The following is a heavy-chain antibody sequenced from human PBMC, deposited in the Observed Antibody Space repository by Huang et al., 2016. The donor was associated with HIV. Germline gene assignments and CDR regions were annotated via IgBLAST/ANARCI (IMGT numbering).Heavy chain of an antibody. CDR1: GGSFRNFA. J-gene: IGHJ4*02. CDR3: ATVDYYDTSGPQRGYFDN. D-gene: IGHD3-22*01. V-gene: IGHV1-69*01. CDR2: ILPTLGTA. Sequence: QVQLVQSGAEVKKPGSSVQVSCKASGGSFRNFAIGWGRQAPGQGLEWMGGILPTLGTANYAQRFQGRVTSIADESTSTAYMELSSLRSEDTAVYYCATVDYYDTSGPQRGYFDNWGQGTLVTVSS.